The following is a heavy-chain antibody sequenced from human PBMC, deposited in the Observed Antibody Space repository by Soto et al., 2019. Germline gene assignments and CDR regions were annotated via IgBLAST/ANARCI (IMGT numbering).Heavy chain of an antibody. J-gene: IGHJ4*02. Sequence: SVKVSCKASGFTFTSSAVQWVRQARGQRLEWIGWIVVGSGNTNYAQKFQERVTITRDMSTSTAYMELSSLRSEDTAVYYCAADRVAAAGTGDYWGQGTLVTVSS. D-gene: IGHD6-13*01. CDR2: IVVGSGNT. CDR1: GFTFTSSA. V-gene: IGHV1-58*01. CDR3: AADRVAAAGTGDY.